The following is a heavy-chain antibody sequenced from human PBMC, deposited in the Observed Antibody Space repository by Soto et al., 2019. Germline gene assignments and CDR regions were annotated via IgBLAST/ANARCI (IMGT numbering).Heavy chain of an antibody. V-gene: IGHV1-69*15. CDR2: IIPIFGTT. CDR1: GGTFSNYA. J-gene: IGHJ5*02. Sequence: VHLVRSGAEVKKPGSSVNVSCKASGGTFSNYAITWVRQAPGQGLEWVGRIIPIFGTTNVAQKFQGRVTITADESTTTAYMELSGLRSDDTAVYYCAKDGGADGYFGNWLDPWGQGTLVTVSS. D-gene: IGHD5-12*01. CDR3: AKDGGADGYFGNWLDP.